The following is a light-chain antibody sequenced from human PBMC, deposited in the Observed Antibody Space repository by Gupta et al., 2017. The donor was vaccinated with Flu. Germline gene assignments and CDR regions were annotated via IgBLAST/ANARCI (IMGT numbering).Light chain of an antibody. CDR1: SSDFGNSDY. CDR2: DVS. J-gene: IGLJ1*01. CDR3: SSYTNTTTVYV. Sequence: QYPPTQPASVSVSPGQSLPTAVPGTSSDFGNSDYVSWYQQDSGKAPKLLIYDVSNRPSGVSSRFSGSKSGNTASLTISGLQAEDETDYYCSSYTNTTTVYVFGTGTKVTVL. V-gene: IGLV2-14*01.